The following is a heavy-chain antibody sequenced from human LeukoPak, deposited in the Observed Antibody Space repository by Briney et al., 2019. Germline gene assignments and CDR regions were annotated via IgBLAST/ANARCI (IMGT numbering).Heavy chain of an antibody. D-gene: IGHD2-15*01. Sequence: PSETLSLTCAVYGGSFSAYYWSWIRQPLGKGLEWIGEINHSGSTNYNPSLKSRVTISVDTSKNQFSLKLGSVTAADTAVYYCASLRVDSNWFDPWGQGTLVTVSS. CDR1: GGSFSAYY. CDR3: ASLRVDSNWFDP. CDR2: INHSGST. V-gene: IGHV4-34*01. J-gene: IGHJ5*02.